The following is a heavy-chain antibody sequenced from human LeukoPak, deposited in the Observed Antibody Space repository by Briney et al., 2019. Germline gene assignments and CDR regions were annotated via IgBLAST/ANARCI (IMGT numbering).Heavy chain of an antibody. D-gene: IGHD3-22*01. V-gene: IGHV4-59*12. J-gene: IGHJ4*02. CDR1: GGSTSSYY. CDR2: IYYSGST. CDR3: ARVRRWLYKPDSSGYYYTYYFDY. Sequence: SETLTLTCTVSGGSTSSYYWSWIRQPPGKGLEWIGYIYYSGSTNYNPSLKSRVTISVDTSKNQFSLKLSSVTAADTAVYYCARVRRWLYKPDSSGYYYTYYFDYWGQGTLVSVSS.